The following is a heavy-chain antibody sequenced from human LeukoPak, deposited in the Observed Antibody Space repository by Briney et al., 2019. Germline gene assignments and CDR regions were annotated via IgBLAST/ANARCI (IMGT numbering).Heavy chain of an antibody. CDR2: ISGSGGST. Sequence: QPGGSLRLSCAASGFTFSSYAMSWVRQAPGKGLEWVSAISGSGGSTYYADSVKGRFTISRDNSKNTLYLQMNSLRAEDTAVYYCAKEDFMVRGVIIPNAFDIWGQGTMVTVSS. V-gene: IGHV3-23*01. CDR1: GFTFSSYA. CDR3: AKEDFMVRGVIIPNAFDI. D-gene: IGHD3-10*01. J-gene: IGHJ3*02.